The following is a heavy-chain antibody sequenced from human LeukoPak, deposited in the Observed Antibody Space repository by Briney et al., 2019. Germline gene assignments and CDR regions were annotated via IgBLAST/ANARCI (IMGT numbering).Heavy chain of an antibody. Sequence: ASVKVSCRASGGTFSSYAISWVRPAPGQGLEWMGRVIPILGTANYAQKFQGRVTITADKSTSTAYMELSSLRSEDTVVYYCARDWGAVAGTPYDDYWGQGTLVTVSS. J-gene: IGHJ4*02. CDR2: VIPILGTA. V-gene: IGHV1-69*04. CDR1: GGTFSSYA. D-gene: IGHD6-19*01. CDR3: ARDWGAVAGTPYDDY.